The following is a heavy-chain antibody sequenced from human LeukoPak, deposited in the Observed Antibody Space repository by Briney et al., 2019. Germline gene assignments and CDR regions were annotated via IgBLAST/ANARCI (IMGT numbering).Heavy chain of an antibody. J-gene: IGHJ4*02. Sequence: SVKVSFKASGGTFISYAISWVRQAPGQGLEWMGGIIPIFGTANYAQKFQGRVTITADKSTSTAYMELSSLRSEDTAVYYCARVWRVGWYYFDYWGQGTLVTVSS. D-gene: IGHD6-19*01. CDR3: ARVWRVGWYYFDY. CDR1: GGTFISYA. V-gene: IGHV1-69*06. CDR2: IIPIFGTA.